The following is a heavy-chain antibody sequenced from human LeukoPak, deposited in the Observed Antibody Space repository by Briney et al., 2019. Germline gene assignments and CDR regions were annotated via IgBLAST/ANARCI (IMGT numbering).Heavy chain of an antibody. D-gene: IGHD2-2*02. CDR2: IRYDGSNK. Sequence: GGSLRLSCAASGFTFSNAWMTWVRQAPGKGLEWVAFIRYDGSNKYYADSVKGRFTISRDNSMNTLYLQMNSLRAEDTAVYYWGKVPAREEDFVVAPAAIPYGGQEPWVTV. V-gene: IGHV3-30*02. CDR3: GKVPAREEDFVVAPAAIPY. J-gene: IGHJ4*02. CDR1: GFTFSNAW.